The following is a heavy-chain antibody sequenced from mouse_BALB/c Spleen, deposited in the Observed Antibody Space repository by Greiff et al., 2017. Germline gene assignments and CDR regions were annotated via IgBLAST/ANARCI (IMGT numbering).Heavy chain of an antibody. V-gene: IGHV1-82*01. CDR1: GYAFSSSW. J-gene: IGHJ4*01. D-gene: IGHD2-4*01. Sequence: VQLQQSGPELVKPGASVKISCKASGYAFSSSWMNWVKQRPGQGLEWIGRIYPGDGDTNYNGKFKGKATLTADKSSSTAYMQLSSLTSVDSAVYFCARRDYVAMDYWGQGTSVTVSS. CDR3: ARRDYVAMDY. CDR2: IYPGDGDT.